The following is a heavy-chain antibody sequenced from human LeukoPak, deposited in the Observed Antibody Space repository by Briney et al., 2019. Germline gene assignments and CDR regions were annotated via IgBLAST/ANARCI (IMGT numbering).Heavy chain of an antibody. Sequence: GESLKISCKGSGYSFTSYWIGWVRQIPGKGLEWMGIIYPGDSDTRYSPSFQGQVTISADKSISTAYLQWSSLKASDTAMYYCARHAVDTTYYYYYMDVWGKGTTVTVSS. CDR3: ARHAVDTTYYYYYMDV. D-gene: IGHD1-14*01. V-gene: IGHV5-51*01. J-gene: IGHJ6*03. CDR1: GYSFTSYW. CDR2: IYPGDSDT.